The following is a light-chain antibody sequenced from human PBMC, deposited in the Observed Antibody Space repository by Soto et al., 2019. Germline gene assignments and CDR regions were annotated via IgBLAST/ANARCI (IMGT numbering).Light chain of an antibody. CDR3: QHYNRYCFT. Sequence: DIQMTQSPSTLSASVGDRVTISCRASQSISSWLAWYQQKPGKAPKLLIYDASSLDSGVPSSFSGSGSDTVFTPTINNLQTDDFVTYQYQHYNRYCFTFGGGTKVEIK. CDR1: QSISSW. V-gene: IGKV1-5*01. CDR2: DAS. J-gene: IGKJ4*01.